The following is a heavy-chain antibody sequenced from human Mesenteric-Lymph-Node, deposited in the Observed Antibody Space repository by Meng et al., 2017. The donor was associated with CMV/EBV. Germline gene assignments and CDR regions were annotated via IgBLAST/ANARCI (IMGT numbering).Heavy chain of an antibody. D-gene: IGHD3-16*01. CDR2: TYYRSKWFT. CDR1: GDSVSRDTAT. CDR3: LRDGTWGH. V-gene: IGHV6-1*01. J-gene: IGHJ4*02. Sequence: TCAISGDSVSRDTATWDWIRQSPSGGLEWLGRTYYRSKWFTDYAVSVKSRIAINPDTAKNQFSLQLNFVTPEDTAVYYCLRDGTWGHWGQGTLVTVSS.